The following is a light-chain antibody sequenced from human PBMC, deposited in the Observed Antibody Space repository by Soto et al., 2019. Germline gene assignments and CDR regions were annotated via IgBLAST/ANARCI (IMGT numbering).Light chain of an antibody. Sequence: QSVLTQPPSVSGAPGQRVTISCTGSSSNIGAGYDVHWYQQLPGTAPKLLIYGDNNRPSGVPDRFSGSKSGTSASLAITGLQAEDEADYYCQSYDISLSSYVFGTGTKLTVL. CDR2: GDN. J-gene: IGLJ1*01. CDR1: SSNIGAGYD. V-gene: IGLV1-40*01. CDR3: QSYDISLSSYV.